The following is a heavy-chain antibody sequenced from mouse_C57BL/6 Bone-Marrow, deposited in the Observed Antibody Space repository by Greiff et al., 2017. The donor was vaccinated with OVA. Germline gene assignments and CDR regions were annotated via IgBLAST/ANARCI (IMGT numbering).Heavy chain of an antibody. Sequence: QVQLKESGPELVKPGASVKISCKASGYAFSSSWMNWVKQRPGKGLEWIVRIYPGDGDTNYNGKFKGKATLTADKSSSTAYMQLSSLTSEDSAVYFCARKGGLGRDYFDYWGQGTTLTVSS. CDR3: ARKGGLGRDYFDY. CDR1: GYAFSSSW. V-gene: IGHV1-82*01. D-gene: IGHD4-1*01. J-gene: IGHJ2*01. CDR2: IYPGDGDT.